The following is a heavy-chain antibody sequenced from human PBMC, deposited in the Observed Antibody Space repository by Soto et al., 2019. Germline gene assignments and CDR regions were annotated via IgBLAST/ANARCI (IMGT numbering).Heavy chain of an antibody. D-gene: IGHD6-13*01. CDR2: IYPGDSDT. J-gene: IGHJ6*02. CDR1: GYSFTSYW. Sequence: PVESLKISCKGSGYSFTSYWIGWVRQMPGKGLEWMGIIYPGDSDTRYSPSFQGQVTILADKSISTAYLQWSSLKASDTAMYYCARTSAAGKNYYAMDVWGQGTTVTVSS. V-gene: IGHV5-51*01. CDR3: ARTSAAGKNYYAMDV.